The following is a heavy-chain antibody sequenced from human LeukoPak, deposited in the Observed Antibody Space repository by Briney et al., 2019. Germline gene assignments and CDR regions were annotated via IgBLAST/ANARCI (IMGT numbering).Heavy chain of an antibody. Sequence: ASVKVSCKASGYIFTGYAMNWVRQAPGQGLEWMGWINTNTGNPTYAQAFTGRFVFSLDTSLSTAYLQINSLKAEDTAVYYCTTAQILTGSWEIYYYYGMDVWGQGTTVTVSS. J-gene: IGHJ6*02. CDR1: GYIFTGYA. D-gene: IGHD3-9*01. CDR2: INTNTGNP. V-gene: IGHV7-4-1*02. CDR3: TTAQILTGSWEIYYYYGMDV.